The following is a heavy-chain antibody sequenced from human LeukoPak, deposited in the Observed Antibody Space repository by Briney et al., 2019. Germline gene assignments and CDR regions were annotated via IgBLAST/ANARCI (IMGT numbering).Heavy chain of an antibody. J-gene: IGHJ5*02. Sequence: SETLSLTCAVSGGSISSGGYSWSWIRQPPGKGLEWIGYIYHSGSTYYNPFLKSRVTISVDRSKNQFSLKLSSVTAADTAVYYCARAYYDSSGYFWFDPWGQGTLVTVSS. V-gene: IGHV4-30-2*01. CDR2: IYHSGST. D-gene: IGHD3-22*01. CDR1: GGSISSGGYS. CDR3: ARAYYDSSGYFWFDP.